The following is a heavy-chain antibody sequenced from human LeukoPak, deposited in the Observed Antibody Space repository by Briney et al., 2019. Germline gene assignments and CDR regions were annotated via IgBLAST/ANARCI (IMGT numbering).Heavy chain of an antibody. CDR3: AKDLEYYYGSGSYFY. V-gene: IGHV3-30*04. Sequence: GGSLRLSCAASGFTFSNYAIHWVCQAPGKGLEWVAVISHDGRTKYYADSVKGRFTISRDNSKNTLYLQMNSLRAEDTAVYYCAKDLEYYYGSGSYFYWGQGTLVTVSS. J-gene: IGHJ1*01. CDR1: GFTFSNYA. CDR2: ISHDGRTK. D-gene: IGHD3-10*01.